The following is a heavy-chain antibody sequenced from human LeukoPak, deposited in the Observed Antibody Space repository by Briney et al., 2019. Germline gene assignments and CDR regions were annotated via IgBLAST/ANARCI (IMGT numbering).Heavy chain of an antibody. CDR2: ISGSGVST. CDR1: GFTFSSYA. CDR3: AKGDLGYCTSTSCNDY. V-gene: IGHV3-23*01. Sequence: GGSLRLSCVASGFTFSSYAMTWVRQAPGKGLKWVSAISGSGVSTYYADSVKGRFTISRDNSKNTLYLQMNSLRAEDTAIYYCAKGDLGYCTSTSCNDYWGQGALVTVSS. J-gene: IGHJ4*02. D-gene: IGHD2-2*01.